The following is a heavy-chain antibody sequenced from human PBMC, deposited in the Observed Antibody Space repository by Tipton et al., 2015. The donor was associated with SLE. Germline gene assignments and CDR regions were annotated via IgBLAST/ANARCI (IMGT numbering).Heavy chain of an antibody. Sequence: LRLSCTVSGDSISNNDYYWGWIRQPPGKGLEWIGNIFYSGSTYYNPSLKSRVIISVDTSKNQFSLKLSSVTAADTAVYYCARDAAAAYTDYWGQGALVTVSS. D-gene: IGHD6-13*01. J-gene: IGHJ4*02. V-gene: IGHV4-39*07. CDR2: IFYSGST. CDR1: GDSISNNDYY. CDR3: ARDAAAAYTDY.